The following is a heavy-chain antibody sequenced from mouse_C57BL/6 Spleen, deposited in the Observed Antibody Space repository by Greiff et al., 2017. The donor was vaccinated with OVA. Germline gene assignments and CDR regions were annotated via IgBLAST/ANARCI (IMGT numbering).Heavy chain of an antibody. Sequence: QVQLQQSGAELMKPGASVKLSCKATGYTFTGYWIEWVKQRPGHGLEWIGEILPGSGSTNYNEKFKGKATFTADTSSNTAYMQLSSLTTEDSAIYYCAREGSNWEFAYWGQGTLVTVSA. CDR2: ILPGSGST. J-gene: IGHJ3*01. CDR1: GYTFTGYW. D-gene: IGHD4-1*01. CDR3: AREGSNWEFAY. V-gene: IGHV1-9*01.